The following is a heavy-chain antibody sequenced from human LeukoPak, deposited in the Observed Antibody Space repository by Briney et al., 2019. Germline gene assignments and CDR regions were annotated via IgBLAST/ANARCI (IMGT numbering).Heavy chain of an antibody. CDR3: VRENYDSSGYVAPFDP. V-gene: IGHV3-23*01. J-gene: IGHJ5*02. D-gene: IGHD3-22*01. CDR2: ISGSGGST. Sequence: GGSLRLSCAASGFTFSSYAMSWVRQAPGKGLEWVSGISGSGGSTYYADSVKGRFTISRDNAKNTLYLQMNSLRAEDTAVYYCVRENYDSSGYVAPFDPWGQGTLVTVSS. CDR1: GFTFSSYA.